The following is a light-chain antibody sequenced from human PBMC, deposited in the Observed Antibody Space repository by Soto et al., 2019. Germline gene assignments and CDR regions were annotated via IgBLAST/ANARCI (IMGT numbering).Light chain of an antibody. Sequence: DIQMTQSPSSLSASVGDRVTITCRASQSISSYLNWYQQKPGKAPKLLIYAASSLQSGVPSRFSGSGSGTDFPLTIRSLQPEDFATYSCQQSYSTPPTFGQGTKLEIK. J-gene: IGKJ2*01. V-gene: IGKV1-39*01. CDR3: QQSYSTPPT. CDR1: QSISSY. CDR2: AAS.